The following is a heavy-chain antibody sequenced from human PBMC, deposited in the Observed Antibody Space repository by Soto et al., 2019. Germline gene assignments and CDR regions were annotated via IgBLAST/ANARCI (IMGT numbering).Heavy chain of an antibody. V-gene: IGHV4-31*03. D-gene: IGHD3-10*01. CDR2: IDYSGST. J-gene: IGHJ4*02. CDR3: ARGVLSVVRGDSHFDY. Sequence: QVQLQESGPGLVKPSQTLSLTCTVSGGSVGSGGYYWHWIRQHPGEGLEWSGDIDYSGSTYYNPSLKSRVTISQDTSKSHFSLKLRSVTAADTAVYYCARGVLSVVRGDSHFDYWGQGTLVTVSS. CDR1: GGSVGSGGYY.